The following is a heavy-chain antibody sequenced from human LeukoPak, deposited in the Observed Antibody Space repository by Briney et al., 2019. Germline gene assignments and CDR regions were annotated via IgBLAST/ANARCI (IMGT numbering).Heavy chain of an antibody. CDR2: ISYDGSNK. Sequence: GGSLRLSCAASGFTFSSYGMHWVRQAPGKGLEWVAVISYDGSNKYYADSVKGRFTISRDNSKNTLYLQMNRLRAEDTAVYYCAKDRESSSWQTNHYYYYYGMDVWGQGTTVTVSS. J-gene: IGHJ6*02. D-gene: IGHD6-13*01. CDR3: AKDRESSSWQTNHYYYYYGMDV. CDR1: GFTFSSYG. V-gene: IGHV3-30*18.